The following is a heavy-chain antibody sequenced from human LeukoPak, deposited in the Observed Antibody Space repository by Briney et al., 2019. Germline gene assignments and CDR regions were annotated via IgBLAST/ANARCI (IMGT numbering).Heavy chain of an antibody. D-gene: IGHD3-3*01. CDR1: GGSISSYY. J-gene: IGHJ5*02. CDR3: ARATRTIFGVGRNNWFDP. CDR2: IYYSGST. V-gene: IGHV4-59*01. Sequence: SETLSLTCTVSGGSISSYYWSWIRQPPGKGLEWIGYIYYSGSTNYNPSLKSRVTISVDTSKNQFSLKLSSVTAADTAVYYCARATRTIFGVGRNNWFDPWGQGTLVTVSS.